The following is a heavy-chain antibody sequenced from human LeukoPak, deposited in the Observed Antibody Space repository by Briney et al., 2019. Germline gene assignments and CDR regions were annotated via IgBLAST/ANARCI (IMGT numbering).Heavy chain of an antibody. CDR1: GYTFTSYH. J-gene: IGHJ4*02. CDR3: ARDIAAAGPVFDY. Sequence: RASVKVSCKTSGYTFTSYHINWVRQAPGQGLEWMGWINVYNDDTNYAQKLQGRVTVTTDTSTSTAYMELRSLRSDDTAVYYCARDIAAAGPVFDYWGQGTLATVSS. CDR2: INVYNDDT. D-gene: IGHD6-13*01. V-gene: IGHV1-18*01.